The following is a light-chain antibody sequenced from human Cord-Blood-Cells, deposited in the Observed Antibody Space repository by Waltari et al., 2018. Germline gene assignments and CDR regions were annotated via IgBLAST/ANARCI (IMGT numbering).Light chain of an antibody. J-gene: IGKJ1*01. CDR1: QGISNY. CDR2: AAS. V-gene: IGKV1-27*01. CDR3: QKYNSAPWT. Sequence: DIQMTQSPSSPSASLGDRVTLTCRASQGISNYLAWYQQKPGKVPKPLIYAASTWQSGVPSRFSGSGSGTDFTLTISSLQPEDVATYYCQKYNSAPWTFGQGTKVEIK.